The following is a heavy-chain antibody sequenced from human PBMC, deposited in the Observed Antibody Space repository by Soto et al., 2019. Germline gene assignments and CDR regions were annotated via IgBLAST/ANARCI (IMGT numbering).Heavy chain of an antibody. J-gene: IGHJ5*02. CDR3: ARGEGYDFWSGSWGWFDP. CDR2: ISAYNGNT. CDR1: GYTFTSYG. V-gene: IGHV1-18*04. D-gene: IGHD3-3*01. Sequence: GASVKVSCKASGYTFTSYGISWVRQAPGQGLEWMGWISAYNGNTNYAQKLQGRVTMTTDTSTSTAYMELRSLRSDDTAVYYCARGEGYDFWSGSWGWFDPWGQGTLVTV.